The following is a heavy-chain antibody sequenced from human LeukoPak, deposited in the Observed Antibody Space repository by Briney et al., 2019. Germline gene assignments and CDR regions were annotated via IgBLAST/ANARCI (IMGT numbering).Heavy chain of an antibody. J-gene: IGHJ6*02. V-gene: IGHV3-21*01. CDR2: ISSSSSYI. CDR1: GFTFSSYS. D-gene: IGHD2-15*01. CDR3: ARISPADIVVVVAATGFYCYYGMDV. Sequence: GGSLRLSCAASGFTFSSYSMNWVRQAPGKGLEWVSSISSSSSYIYYADSVKGRFTISRDNAKNSLYLQMNSLRAEDTAVYYCARISPADIVVVVAATGFYCYYGMDVWGQGTTVTVSS.